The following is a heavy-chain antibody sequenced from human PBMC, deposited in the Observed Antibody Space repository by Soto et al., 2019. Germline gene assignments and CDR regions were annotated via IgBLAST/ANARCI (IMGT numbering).Heavy chain of an antibody. J-gene: IGHJ4*02. V-gene: IGHV4-59*01. CDR2: IYYTGSI. CDR3: ARTTTLENYFDY. D-gene: IGHD2-15*01. Sequence: SETMSLTCTVSGGSFSSYYWSWIRQPPGKGLEWIGYIYYTGSIIYNPSLKSRVTMSVDMSMKQFSLKLNSVTAADTAVYYCARTTTLENYFDYWGQGALVTVSS. CDR1: GGSFSSYY.